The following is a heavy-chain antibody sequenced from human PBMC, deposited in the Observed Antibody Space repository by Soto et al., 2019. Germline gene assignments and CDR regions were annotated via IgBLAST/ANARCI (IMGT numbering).Heavy chain of an antibody. Sequence: GGSLRLSCAASGFTFSSYAMSWVRQAPGKGLEWVSAISGSGGSTYYADSVKGRFTISRDNSKNTLYLQMNSLRAEDTAVYYCAKQGLYGGSSLTPYYFDYWGQGTLVTVSS. D-gene: IGHD1-26*01. J-gene: IGHJ4*02. CDR3: AKQGLYGGSSLTPYYFDY. CDR2: ISGSGGST. CDR1: GFTFSSYA. V-gene: IGHV3-23*01.